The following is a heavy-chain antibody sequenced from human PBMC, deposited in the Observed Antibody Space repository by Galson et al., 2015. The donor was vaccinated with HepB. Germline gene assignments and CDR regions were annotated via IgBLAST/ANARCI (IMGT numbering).Heavy chain of an antibody. CDR3: ARVATIYGDYGDY. CDR2: INSDGSST. Sequence: SLRLSCAASGFTFSSYWMHWVRQAPGKGLVWVSRINSDGSSTSYADSVKGRFTISRDNAKNTLYLQMNSLRAEDTAVYYCARVATIYGDYGDYWGQGTLVTVSS. J-gene: IGHJ4*02. V-gene: IGHV3-74*01. D-gene: IGHD4-17*01. CDR1: GFTFSSYW.